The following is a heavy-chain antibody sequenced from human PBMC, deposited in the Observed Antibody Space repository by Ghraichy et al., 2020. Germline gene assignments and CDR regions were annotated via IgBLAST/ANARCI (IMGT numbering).Heavy chain of an antibody. D-gene: IGHD2-2*01. J-gene: IGHJ6*02. Sequence: SETLSLTCAVSGGSISSGGYSWSWIRQPPGKGLEWIGYIYHSGSTYYNPSLKSRVTISVDRSKNQFSLKLSSVTAADTAVYYCARVALMCSSTSCYDNGMDVWGQGTTVTVSS. CDR1: GGSISSGGYS. CDR3: ARVALMCSSTSCYDNGMDV. CDR2: IYHSGST. V-gene: IGHV4-30-2*01.